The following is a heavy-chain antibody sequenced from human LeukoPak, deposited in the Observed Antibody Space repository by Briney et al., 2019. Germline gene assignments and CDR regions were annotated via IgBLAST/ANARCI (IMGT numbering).Heavy chain of an antibody. CDR1: GGSISSSNW. Sequence: SESLSLTCAVSGGSISSSNWWSWVRQPPGKGLEWIGEIYHSGSTNYNPSLKSRVTISVDKSKNQFSLKLSSVTAADTAVYYCARVGQDYGDYVGYDAFDIWGQGTMVTVSS. D-gene: IGHD4-17*01. V-gene: IGHV4-4*02. J-gene: IGHJ3*02. CDR3: ARVGQDYGDYVGYDAFDI. CDR2: IYHSGST.